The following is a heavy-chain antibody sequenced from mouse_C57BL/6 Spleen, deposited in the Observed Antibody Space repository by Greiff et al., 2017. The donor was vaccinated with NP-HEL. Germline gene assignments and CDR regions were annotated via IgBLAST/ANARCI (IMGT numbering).Heavy chain of an antibody. CDR3: ARRTLYGSSSYWYFDV. Sequence: VQLQQSGAELVRPGTSVKVSCKASGYAFTNYLIEWVKQRPGQGLEWIGVINPGSGGTNYNEKFKGKATLTADKSSSTAYMQLSSLTSEDSAVYFCARRTLYGSSSYWYFDVWGTGTTVTVSS. D-gene: IGHD1-1*01. J-gene: IGHJ1*03. CDR1: GYAFTNYL. CDR2: INPGSGGT. V-gene: IGHV1-54*01.